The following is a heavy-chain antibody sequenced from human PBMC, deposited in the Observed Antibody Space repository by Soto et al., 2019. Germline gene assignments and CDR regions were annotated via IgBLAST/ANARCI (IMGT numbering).Heavy chain of an antibody. CDR3: ARAPSPGYSYGFDY. CDR2: ISSNGGST. Sequence: ASVKVSCKASDYTFTSYAMHWVRQAPGKGLEYVSAISSNGGSTYYANSVKGRFTISRDNSKNTLYLQMGSLRAEDMAVYYCARAPSPGYSYGFDYWGQGTLVTVSS. V-gene: IGHV3-64*01. D-gene: IGHD5-18*01. J-gene: IGHJ4*02. CDR1: DYTFTSYA.